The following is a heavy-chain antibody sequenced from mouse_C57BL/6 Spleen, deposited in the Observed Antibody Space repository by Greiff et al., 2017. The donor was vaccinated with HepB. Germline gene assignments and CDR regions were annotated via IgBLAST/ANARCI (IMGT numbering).Heavy chain of an antibody. J-gene: IGHJ1*03. V-gene: IGHV1-81*01. CDR1: GYTFTSYG. CDR3: ARDGSEYFDV. CDR2: IYPRSGNT. Sequence: VKLVESGAELARPGASVKLSCKASGYTFTSYGISWVKQRTGQGLEWIGEIYPRSGNTYYNEKFKGKATLTADKSSSTAYMELRSLTSEDSAVYFCARDGSEYFDVWGTGTTVTVSS. D-gene: IGHD1-1*01.